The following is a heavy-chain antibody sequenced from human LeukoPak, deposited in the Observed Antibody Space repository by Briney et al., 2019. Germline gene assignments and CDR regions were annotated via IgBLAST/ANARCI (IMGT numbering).Heavy chain of an antibody. CDR1: GYRFTTYW. Sequence: GESLKISCKGSGYRFTTYWIGWVRQLPGKGLEWMGIFFPDDSDSSYSPSFQGQVTISADKSFNTAYLQWSSLKASDTAMYYCATSESQTRFDYWGQGTLVTVSS. CDR3: ATSESQTRFDY. D-gene: IGHD1/OR15-1a*01. V-gene: IGHV5-51*01. CDR2: FFPDDSDS. J-gene: IGHJ4*02.